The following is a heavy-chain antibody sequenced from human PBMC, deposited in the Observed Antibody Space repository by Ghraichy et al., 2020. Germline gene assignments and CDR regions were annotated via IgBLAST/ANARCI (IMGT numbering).Heavy chain of an antibody. J-gene: IGHJ3*02. D-gene: IGHD3-10*01. Sequence: GESLNISCVASGFTFSSYTMTLVRQAPGKGLEWVSSISSSGTYVYYGDSVKGRFTISRDNAKQSLFLQMNTLRAEDTAVYYCARGGSGSYPRDDAFDNWGQGTMVTVSS. V-gene: IGHV3-21*01. CDR3: ARGGSGSYPRDDAFDN. CDR1: GFTFSSYT. CDR2: ISSSGTYV.